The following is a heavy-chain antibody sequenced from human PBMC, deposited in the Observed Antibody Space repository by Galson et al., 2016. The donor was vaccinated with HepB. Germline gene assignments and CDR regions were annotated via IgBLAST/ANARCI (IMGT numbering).Heavy chain of an antibody. CDR3: ARGRSPVDYGGVSDAMNL. CDR1: GFTFNSYT. CDR2: ITNGGDTP. D-gene: IGHD4-23*01. Sequence: SLRLSCAASGFTFNSYTMSWVRQAPGKGLEWVSGITNGGDTPYYADSVKGRFTISRDNSKNMLYLEMNNLRDEDTAVYYCARGRSPVDYGGVSDAMNLWGQGTTVIVSS. V-gene: IGHV3-23*01. J-gene: IGHJ6*02.